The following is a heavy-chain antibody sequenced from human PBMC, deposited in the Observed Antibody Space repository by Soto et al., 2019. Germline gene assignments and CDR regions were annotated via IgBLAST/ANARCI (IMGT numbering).Heavy chain of an antibody. CDR1: GFTFSGYA. CDR2: ISGNGGST. D-gene: IGHD5-12*01. J-gene: IGHJ4*02. Sequence: GGSLRLSCAASGFTFSGYAMTWVRQAPGKGLEWVSTISGNGGSTYYADSVKGRFSISRDDSKNTLYLQMNSLTVEDTAVYYCAKVDLSGYDFVGFDYWGQGTLVTVSS. CDR3: AKVDLSGYDFVGFDY. V-gene: IGHV3-23*01.